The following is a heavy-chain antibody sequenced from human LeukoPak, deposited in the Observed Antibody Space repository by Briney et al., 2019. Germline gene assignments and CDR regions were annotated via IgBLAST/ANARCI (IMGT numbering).Heavy chain of an antibody. CDR3: AREVYGGYTTRYYMDV. J-gene: IGHJ6*03. V-gene: IGHV3-20*04. D-gene: IGHD4-17*01. CDR1: GFTFDDYG. CDR2: INWNGGST. Sequence: GGSLRLSCAASGFTFDDYGMSWVRQAPGKGLEWVSGINWNGGSTGYADSVKGRFTISRDNAKNSLYLQMNSLRAEDTALYYCAREVYGGYTTRYYMDVWGKGTTVTVSS.